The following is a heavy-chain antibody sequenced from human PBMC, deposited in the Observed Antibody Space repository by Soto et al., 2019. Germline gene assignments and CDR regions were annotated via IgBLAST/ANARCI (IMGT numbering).Heavy chain of an antibody. J-gene: IGHJ3*02. D-gene: IGHD6-25*01. CDR1: GFTFISYG. V-gene: IGHV3-33*01. CDR3: ARRKELRHDAFDI. Sequence: SLRLSCAAAGFTFISYGMHWVRQAPGKGPEWVAVIWYDGSNKYYADSVKGRFTISRDNSKNTLYLQMNSLRAEDTAVYYCARRKELRHDAFDIWGQGTMVTVSS. CDR2: IWYDGSNK.